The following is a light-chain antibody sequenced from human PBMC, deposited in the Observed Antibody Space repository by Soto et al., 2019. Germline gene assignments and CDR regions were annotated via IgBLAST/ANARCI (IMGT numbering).Light chain of an antibody. CDR1: QSISSY. J-gene: IGKJ1*01. CDR2: AAS. CDR3: QQSYSTPPWT. V-gene: IGKV1-39*01. Sequence: DIQMTQSPSSLSASVGDRVTITCRASQSISSYLNWYQQKPGKAPKLLIYAASSLQSGVPSGFSGSGSGTDFTLTISSLQPEDFATYYCQQSYSTPPWTFGQGTKVEIK.